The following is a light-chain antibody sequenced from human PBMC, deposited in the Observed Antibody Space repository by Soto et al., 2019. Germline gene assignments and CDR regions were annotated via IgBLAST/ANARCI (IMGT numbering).Light chain of an antibody. Sequence: QSALTQPASVSGSPGQSITISCTGTSSDIGGYNYVSWYQQHPGKAPKLMIYDVSNRPSGVSNRFSGSKSDNTASLTISGLQAEDEADYYFSSYTSSSTLLFGGGTQLTVL. J-gene: IGLJ2*01. CDR3: SSYTSSSTLL. V-gene: IGLV2-14*03. CDR1: SSDIGGYNY. CDR2: DVS.